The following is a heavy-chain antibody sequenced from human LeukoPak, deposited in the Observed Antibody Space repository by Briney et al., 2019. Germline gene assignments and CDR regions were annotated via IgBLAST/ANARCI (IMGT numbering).Heavy chain of an antibody. J-gene: IGHJ4*02. CDR1: GYTFTGYY. CDR3: ARKKWEPHLYYFDY. V-gene: IGHV1-2*02. Sequence: GASVKVSCKASGYTFTGYYMHWVRQAPGQGLVWMGWINPNSGGTNYAQKFQGRVTMTRDTSISTAYMELSRLRSDDTAVYYCARKKWEPHLYYFDYWGQGTLVTVSS. D-gene: IGHD1-26*01. CDR2: INPNSGGT.